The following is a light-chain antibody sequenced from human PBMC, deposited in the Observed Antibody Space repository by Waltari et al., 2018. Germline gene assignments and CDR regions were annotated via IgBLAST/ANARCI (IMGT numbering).Light chain of an antibody. CDR2: KAS. Sequence: DIQMTQSPSTLSASVGDRVTITCRASQNINTWLAWHQQKPGKAPKLLIYKASSLESGVTSRFSGSGSGREFTLTISSLQPDDFATYYCLQYNGEPRTFGQGTKVEVK. CDR3: LQYNGEPRT. J-gene: IGKJ1*01. CDR1: QNINTW. V-gene: IGKV1-5*03.